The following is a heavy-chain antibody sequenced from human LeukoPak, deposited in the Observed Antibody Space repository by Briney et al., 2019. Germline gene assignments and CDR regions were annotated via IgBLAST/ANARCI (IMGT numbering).Heavy chain of an antibody. D-gene: IGHD4-11*01. Sequence: GGSLRLSCVASGFSLSSYWMHWVRQTPGKGPVWVSRINSDGSSTSYADSAKGRFTISRDNAENTLYLEVNSLTAEDTAVYYCARGNSHSFDYWGQGALVTVSS. CDR1: GFSLSSYW. J-gene: IGHJ4*02. V-gene: IGHV3-74*01. CDR2: INSDGSST. CDR3: ARGNSHSFDY.